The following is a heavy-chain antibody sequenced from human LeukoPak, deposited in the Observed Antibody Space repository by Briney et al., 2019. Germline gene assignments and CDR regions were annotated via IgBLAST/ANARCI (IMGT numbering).Heavy chain of an antibody. D-gene: IGHD2-8*01. J-gene: IGHJ5*02. Sequence: ASVKVSCKASGYSFIDYHIHWVRQAPGQGLECMGWISPRSGATKYYIERFQGRFTMTRDTFISTAYMELSGLTYDDTAMYFCARDVIMGGSQGWFDPWGQGTLVTVSS. V-gene: IGHV1-2*02. CDR3: ARDVIMGGSQGWFDP. CDR2: ISPRSGAT. CDR1: GYSFIDYH.